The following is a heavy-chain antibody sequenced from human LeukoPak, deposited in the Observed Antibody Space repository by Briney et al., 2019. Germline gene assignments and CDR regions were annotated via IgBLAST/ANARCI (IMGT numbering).Heavy chain of an antibody. J-gene: IGHJ6*02. CDR3: AREGREQQLVPVGDYYYGMDV. CDR1: GYTFTSYA. D-gene: IGHD6-13*01. Sequence: ASVKVSCKASGYTFTSYAMHWVRQAPGQGLGGLGWFNAGMGNTKYSQKFQGRVTITRDTSASTAYMELSSLRSEDTAVYYCAREGREQQLVPVGDYYYGMDVWGQGTTVTVSS. CDR2: FNAGMGNT. V-gene: IGHV1-3*01.